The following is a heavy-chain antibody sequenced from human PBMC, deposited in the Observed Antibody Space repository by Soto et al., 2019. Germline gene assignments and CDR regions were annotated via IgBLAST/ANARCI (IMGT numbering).Heavy chain of an antibody. D-gene: IGHD6-13*01. CDR1: GGSFSGYY. CDR3: ASYTIEQQLVFDY. J-gene: IGHJ4*02. CDR2: INHSGST. V-gene: IGHV4-34*01. Sequence: QVQLQQWGAGLLKPSETLSLTCAVYGGSFSGYYWSWIRQPPGKGLEWIGEINHSGSTNYNPSLKSRVTISVDTSKNQFSLKLSSVTAADTAVYYCASYTIEQQLVFDYWGQGTLVTVSS.